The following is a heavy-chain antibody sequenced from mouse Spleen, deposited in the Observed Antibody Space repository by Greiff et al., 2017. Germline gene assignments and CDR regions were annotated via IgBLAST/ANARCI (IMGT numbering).Heavy chain of an antibody. CDR1: GFTFSSYG. Sequence: EVQLVESGGDLVKPGGSLKLSCAASGFTFSSYGMSWVRQTPDKRLEWVATISSGGSYTYYPDSVKGRFTISRDNAKNTLYLQMSSLKSEDTAMYYCARHPQLGPHYDAMDYWGQGTSVTVSS. CDR3: ARHPQLGPHYDAMDY. J-gene: IGHJ4*01. D-gene: IGHD4-1*02. CDR2: ISSGGSYT. V-gene: IGHV5-6*01.